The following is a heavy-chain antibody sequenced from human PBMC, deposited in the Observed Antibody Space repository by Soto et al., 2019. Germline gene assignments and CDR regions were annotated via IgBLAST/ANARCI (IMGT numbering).Heavy chain of an antibody. Sequence: QVQLQESGPGLVKPSETLSLTCSVSNGSISAYYWTWIRQPPGKGLEWIGFIYYRGSTSYNPSLKGLLTMSVDTSKNQFSLKLSSVNAADTAVYDCARYSGTYYVYWGHGTLVTASS. CDR2: IYYRGST. CDR3: ARYSGTYYVY. D-gene: IGHD1-26*01. V-gene: IGHV4-59*01. J-gene: IGHJ4*01. CDR1: NGSISAYY.